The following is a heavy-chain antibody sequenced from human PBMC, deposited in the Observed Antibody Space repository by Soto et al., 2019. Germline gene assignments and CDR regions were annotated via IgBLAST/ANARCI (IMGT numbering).Heavy chain of an antibody. V-gene: IGHV4-59*01. CDR2: IYYTGSP. J-gene: IGHJ4*02. Sequence: SETLSLTCTVSNGSISTYCWSWIRQPPGRSLEWIGHIYYTGSPTYNPSLKSRVTISENTSKKTVSLTLISVTAEDTAVYYCARSRSTRQPFDYWGRGTLVTVSS. CDR1: NGSISTYC. D-gene: IGHD5-12*01. CDR3: ARSRSTRQPFDY.